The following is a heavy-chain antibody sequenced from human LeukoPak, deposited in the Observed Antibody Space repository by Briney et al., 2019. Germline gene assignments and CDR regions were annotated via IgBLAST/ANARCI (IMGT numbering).Heavy chain of an antibody. Sequence: PSETLSLTCTVSGGSVSNGNYYWSWLRQPPGKALEWIGYIYYTGSTSYNPSLEGRVTISVDTSKNQFSVKLNSVTAADTAVYYCARVGGTNYYYYGMDVWGQGTTVTVSS. J-gene: IGHJ6*02. D-gene: IGHD3-10*01. CDR1: GGSVSNGNYY. CDR3: ARVGGTNYYYYGMDV. V-gene: IGHV4-61*01. CDR2: IYYTGST.